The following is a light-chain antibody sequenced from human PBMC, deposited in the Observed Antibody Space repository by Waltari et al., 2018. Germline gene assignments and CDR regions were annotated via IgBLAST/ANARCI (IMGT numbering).Light chain of an antibody. J-gene: IGLJ3*02. CDR3: QVWDFTQGV. CDR2: DDS. V-gene: IGLV3-21*02. Sequence: WYTQEPGQAPGLVYHDDSGRPAAVPGRFAGSASGGTATLTIKTVEAGDESEYVCQVWDFTQGVFGGGTKLTVL.